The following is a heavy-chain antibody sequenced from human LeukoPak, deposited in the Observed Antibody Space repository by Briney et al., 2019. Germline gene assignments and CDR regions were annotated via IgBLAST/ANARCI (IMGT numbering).Heavy chain of an antibody. D-gene: IGHD7-27*01. Sequence: TGGSLRLSCAASGFTFSSYWMHWVRQAPGKGLVWVSRINSDGSSTSYADSVNGRFTISRDNAKNTLYLQMNTLRAEDTAVYYCVSIPGDWGQGILVTVSS. CDR1: GFTFSSYW. CDR2: INSDGSST. CDR3: VSIPGD. V-gene: IGHV3-74*01. J-gene: IGHJ4*02.